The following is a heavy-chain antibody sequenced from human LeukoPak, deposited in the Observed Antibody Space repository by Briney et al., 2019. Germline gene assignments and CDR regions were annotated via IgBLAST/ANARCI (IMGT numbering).Heavy chain of an antibody. CDR2: IYTSGST. CDR3: AREAPTYYDFWSGYMGWFDP. Sequence: PSETLSLTCTVSGGSISSYYWSWIRQPAGKGLEWIGRIYTSGSTNYNPSLKSLVTMSVDTSKNQFSLKLSSVTAADTAVYYCAREAPTYYDFWSGYMGWFDPWGQGTLVTVSS. V-gene: IGHV4-4*07. CDR1: GGSISSYY. J-gene: IGHJ5*02. D-gene: IGHD3-3*01.